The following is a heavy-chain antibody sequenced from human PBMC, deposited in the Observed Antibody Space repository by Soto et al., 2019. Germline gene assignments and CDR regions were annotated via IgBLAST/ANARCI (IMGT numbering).Heavy chain of an antibody. J-gene: IGHJ4*02. Sequence: SVKVSFKASGCTFSSYAISWVRQAPGQGLEWMGGIIPIFGTANYAQKFQGRVTITADESTSTAYMELSSLRSEDTAVYYCARDYRGYYDSSGYYVTKLDYWGQGTLVTVSS. D-gene: IGHD3-22*01. CDR2: IIPIFGTA. V-gene: IGHV1-69*13. CDR3: ARDYRGYYDSSGYYVTKLDY. CDR1: GCTFSSYA.